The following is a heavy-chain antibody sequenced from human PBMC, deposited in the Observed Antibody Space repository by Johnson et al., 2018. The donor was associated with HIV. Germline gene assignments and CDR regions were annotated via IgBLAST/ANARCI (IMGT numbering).Heavy chain of an antibody. J-gene: IGHJ3*02. CDR2: IWYDGSNK. Sequence: QVQLVESGGGVVQPGRSLRLSCAASGFTFSSYGMHWVRQAPGKGLEWVAVIWYDGSNKFYADSVKGRFTISRDNAKNSLYLQMNSLRAEDTALYYCAASPEDLRAFDIWGQGTMVTVSS. CDR1: GFTFSSYG. V-gene: IGHV3-33*03. CDR3: AASPEDLRAFDI. D-gene: IGHD2-15*01.